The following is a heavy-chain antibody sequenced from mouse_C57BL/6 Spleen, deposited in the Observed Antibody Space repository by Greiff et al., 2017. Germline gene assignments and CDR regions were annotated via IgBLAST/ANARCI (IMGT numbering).Heavy chain of an antibody. CDR1: GFTFTDYY. CDR3: ARYTPPESAMDY. Sequence: EVKVVESGGGLVQPGGSLSLSCAASGFTFTDYYMSWVRQPPGKALEWLGFIRNKANGYTTEYSASVKGRFTISRDNSQSILYLQMNALRAEDSATYYCARYTPPESAMDYWGQGTSVTVSS. J-gene: IGHJ4*01. CDR2: IRNKANGYTT. V-gene: IGHV7-3*01.